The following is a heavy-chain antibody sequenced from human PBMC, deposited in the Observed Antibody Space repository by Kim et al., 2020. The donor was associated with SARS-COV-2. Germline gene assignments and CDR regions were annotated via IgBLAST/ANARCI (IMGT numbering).Heavy chain of an antibody. Sequence: NHTPPLKSRVTISVDTSKNQFSLKLSSVTAADTAVYYCARSFYSTAAVYWGQGTLVTVSS. D-gene: IGHD2-15*01. J-gene: IGHJ4*02. V-gene: IGHV4-34*01. CDR3: ARSFYSTAAVY.